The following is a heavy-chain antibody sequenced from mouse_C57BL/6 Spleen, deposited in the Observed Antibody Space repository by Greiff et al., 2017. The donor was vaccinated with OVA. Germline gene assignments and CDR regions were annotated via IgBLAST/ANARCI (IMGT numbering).Heavy chain of an antibody. CDR2: ISYDGSN. D-gene: IGHD2-4*01. J-gene: IGHJ3*01. V-gene: IGHV3-6*01. CDR3: ARDRGDYDGWFAY. CDR1: GYSITSGYY. Sequence: DVQLQESGPGLVKPSQSLSLTCSVTGYSITSGYYWNWIRQFPGNKLEWMGYISYDGSNNYNPSLKNRISITRDTSKNQFFLKLNSVTTEDTATYYCARDRGDYDGWFAYWGQGTLVTVSA.